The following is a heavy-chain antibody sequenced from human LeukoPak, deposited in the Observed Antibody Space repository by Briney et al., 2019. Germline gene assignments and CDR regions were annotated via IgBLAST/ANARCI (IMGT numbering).Heavy chain of an antibody. CDR2: IYYSGST. D-gene: IGHD3-10*01. CDR3: ARDQVRDYYGSGSYYDY. J-gene: IGHJ4*02. CDR1: GDSITSYY. Sequence: SETLSLTCTVSGDSITSYYWGWIRQPPGKGLEWIGSIYYSGSTYYNPSLKSRVTISVDTSKNQFSLKLSSVTAADTAVYYCARDQVRDYYGSGSYYDYWGQGTLVTVSS. V-gene: IGHV4-39*07.